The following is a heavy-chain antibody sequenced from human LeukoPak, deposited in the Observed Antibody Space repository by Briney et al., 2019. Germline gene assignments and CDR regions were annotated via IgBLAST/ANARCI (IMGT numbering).Heavy chain of an antibody. V-gene: IGHV3-30*19. CDR1: GFTFSSYG. J-gene: IGHJ6*03. CDR2: ISYDGSNK. Sequence: GGSLRLSCAASGFTFSSYGMHWVRQAPGKGLEWVAVISYDGSNKYYAGSVKGRFTISRDNSKNTLYLQMNSLRAEDTAVYYCARGQGTYGDYYYYYMDVWGKGTTVTVSS. D-gene: IGHD3-10*01. CDR3: ARGQGTYGDYYYYYMDV.